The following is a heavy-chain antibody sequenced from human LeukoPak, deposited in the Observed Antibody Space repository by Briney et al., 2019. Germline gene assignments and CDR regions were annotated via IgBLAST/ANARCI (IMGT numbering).Heavy chain of an antibody. CDR3: AKDEKGYYHDTSGYPDAFDI. J-gene: IGHJ3*02. V-gene: IGHV1-2*02. Sequence: ASVKVSCKASGYTFTGYYMHWVRQAPGQGLEWMGWINPNSGGTNYAQKFQGRVTVTRDTSKSTAYMELSSLRSEDTAVYYCAKDEKGYYHDTSGYPDAFDIWGQGTTVTVSS. CDR1: GYTFTGYY. CDR2: INPNSGGT. D-gene: IGHD3-22*01.